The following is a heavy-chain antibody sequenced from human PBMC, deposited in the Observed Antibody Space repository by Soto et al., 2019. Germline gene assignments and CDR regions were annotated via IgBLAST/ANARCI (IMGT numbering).Heavy chain of an antibody. CDR1: GGSVSSGDSYY. V-gene: IGHV4-61*01. J-gene: IGHJ5*02. CDR3: AGDSHSPWNSVRGWFDP. CDR2: IYYSGST. Sequence: SETLSLTCTVSGGSVSSGDSYYWSWIRQPPGKGLERIGYIYYSGSTKYSPTLKSRVTISLDTSKHQFSLRLRSVTAADTAVYYCAGDSHSPWNSVRGWFDPWGQGTLVTVSS. D-gene: IGHD1-7*01.